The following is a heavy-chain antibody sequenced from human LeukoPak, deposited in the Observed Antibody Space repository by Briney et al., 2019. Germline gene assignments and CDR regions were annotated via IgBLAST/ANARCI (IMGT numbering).Heavy chain of an antibody. V-gene: IGHV4-61*02. CDR3: ARAPDWYFDL. Sequence: SETLSLTCTVSGDSISSGSFYWRWIRQPAGKGLEWIGRIYTGGNTNYNPSLQSRVAISIDTSKNQFSLKLSSVTAADTAVYYCARAPDWYFDLWGRGTLVTVSS. CDR2: IYTGGNT. D-gene: IGHD2-2*01. CDR1: GDSISSGSFY. J-gene: IGHJ2*01.